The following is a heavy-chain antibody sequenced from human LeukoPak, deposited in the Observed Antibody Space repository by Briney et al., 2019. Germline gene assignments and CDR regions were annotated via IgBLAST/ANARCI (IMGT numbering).Heavy chain of an antibody. V-gene: IGHV4-59*02. CDR1: GASVFNHC. CDR2: IYHSGRT. Sequence: SETLSLNCTVSGASVFNHCWSWIRQPPGKRLEWIGYIYHSGRTKYNPSLQSRVTISVDTSESQFSLKLSSVTAADTAVYYCASLEEYGSTHYWGQGILVAVSS. D-gene: IGHD3-10*01. J-gene: IGHJ4*02. CDR3: ASLEEYGSTHY.